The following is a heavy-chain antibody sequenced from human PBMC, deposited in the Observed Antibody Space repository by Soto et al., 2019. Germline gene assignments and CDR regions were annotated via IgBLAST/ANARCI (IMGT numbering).Heavy chain of an antibody. Sequence: GESLKISCKGSGYSFTSYWISWVRQMPGKGLEWMGRIDPSDSYTNYSPSFQGHVTISADKSISTAYLQWSSLKASDTAMYYCERRTHSSGWYRYYYGMDVSGQGTTVTVSS. V-gene: IGHV5-10-1*01. CDR3: ERRTHSSGWYRYYYGMDV. D-gene: IGHD6-19*01. CDR2: IDPSDSYT. CDR1: GYSFTSYW. J-gene: IGHJ6*02.